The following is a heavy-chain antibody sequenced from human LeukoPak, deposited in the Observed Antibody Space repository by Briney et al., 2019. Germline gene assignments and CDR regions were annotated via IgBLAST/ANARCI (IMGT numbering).Heavy chain of an antibody. Sequence: SETLSLTCTVSGGSISSYYWSWIRQPPGKGLEWIGYIYYSGSTYYNPSLKSRVTISVDTSKNQFSLKLSSVTAADTAVYYCARLGSYWYFDLWGRGTLVTVSS. CDR3: ARLGSYWYFDL. D-gene: IGHD1-26*01. CDR1: GGSISSYY. V-gene: IGHV4-59*12. J-gene: IGHJ2*01. CDR2: IYYSGST.